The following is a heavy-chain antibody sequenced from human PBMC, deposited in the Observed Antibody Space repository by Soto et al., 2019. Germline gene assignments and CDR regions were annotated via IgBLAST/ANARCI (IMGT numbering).Heavy chain of an antibody. CDR2: TYYRSKWYN. V-gene: IGHV6-1*01. CDR3: ARGAIPSIIAAAGWACFDY. CDR1: GDSVSSNSAA. D-gene: IGHD6-13*01. J-gene: IGHJ4*02. Sequence: KQSQTLSLTCAISGDSVSSNSAAWNWIRQSPSRGLEWLGRTYYRSKWYNDYAVSVKSRITINPDTSKNQFSLQLNSVTPEDTAVYYCARGAIPSIIAAAGWACFDYWGQGTLVTVSS.